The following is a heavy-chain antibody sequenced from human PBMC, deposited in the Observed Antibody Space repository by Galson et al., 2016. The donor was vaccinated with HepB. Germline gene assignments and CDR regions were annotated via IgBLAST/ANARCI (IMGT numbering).Heavy chain of an antibody. J-gene: IGHJ6*02. V-gene: IGHV3-23*01. CDR1: GFTFSSYA. D-gene: IGHD6-19*01. CDR2: ISGSGTNT. CDR3: ARDDSGGWYGFHYGMDV. Sequence: SLRLSCAASGFTFSSYAMSWVRQAPGKGLEWVSLISGSGTNTYYADSVKGRFTISRDNSRNTLYLQMNSLRAEDTAVYYCARDDSGGWYGFHYGMDVWGQGTTVTVSS.